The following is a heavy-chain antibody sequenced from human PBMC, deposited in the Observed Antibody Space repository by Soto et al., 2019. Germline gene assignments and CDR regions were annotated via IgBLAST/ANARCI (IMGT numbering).Heavy chain of an antibody. Sequence: QVQLVQSGAEVKKPGASVKVSCKASGYTFTSYGISWVRQAPGQGLEWMGWISAYNGNTNYAQKLQGRVTMTTDTATSNASMELRRLGSDDTAGYYWASEYYYGAGPWYWGQGPLVTVSS. J-gene: IGHJ4*02. V-gene: IGHV1-18*01. CDR2: ISAYNGNT. D-gene: IGHD3-10*01. CDR1: GYTFTSYG. CDR3: ASEYYYGAGPWY.